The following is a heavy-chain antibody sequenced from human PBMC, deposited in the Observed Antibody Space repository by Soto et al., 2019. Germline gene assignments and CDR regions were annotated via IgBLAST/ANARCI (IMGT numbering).Heavy chain of an antibody. J-gene: IGHJ6*02. CDR2: TYYKSKWNN. D-gene: IGHD3-10*01. CDR1: GDSVSSNSAG. CDR3: TGITWFRGMDV. V-gene: IGHV6-1*01. Sequence: PSQTLSLTCAISGDSVSSNSAGWNWIRQSPSRGLEWLGRTYYKSKWNNDYALSLKSRITINPDTSKNQFSLHLYSVTPEDTAVYYCTGITWFRGMDVWGQGTPVTVSS.